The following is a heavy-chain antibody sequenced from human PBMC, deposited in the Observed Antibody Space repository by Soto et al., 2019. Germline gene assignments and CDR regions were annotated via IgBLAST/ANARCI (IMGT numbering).Heavy chain of an antibody. J-gene: IGHJ4*02. Sequence: PGGSLRLSCAASGFTFSSYSMNWVRQAPGKGLEWVSSISGGSNYIYYADSVKGRFTISRDNSKNTLYLQMNSLRAEDTAVYYCAKGLLVTTTYVRPSFDYWGQGTLVTVSS. CDR2: ISGGSNYI. D-gene: IGHD1-26*01. V-gene: IGHV3-21*04. CDR3: AKGLLVTTTYVRPSFDY. CDR1: GFTFSSYS.